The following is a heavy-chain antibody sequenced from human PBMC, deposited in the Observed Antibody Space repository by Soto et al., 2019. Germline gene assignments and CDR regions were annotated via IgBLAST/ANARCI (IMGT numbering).Heavy chain of an antibody. CDR1: GYNFTSYY. CDR3: AITVDFDF. CDR2: INPSSGNT. V-gene: IGHV1-46*01. Sequence: GASVKVSCKASGYNFTSYYINWVRQAPGQGLEWMGIINPSSGNTNYAQKSRGRVAMTRDTSTSTVYMELSSLKSEDTAVYYCAITVDFDFWGQGTLVTVSS. J-gene: IGHJ4*02. D-gene: IGHD4-4*01.